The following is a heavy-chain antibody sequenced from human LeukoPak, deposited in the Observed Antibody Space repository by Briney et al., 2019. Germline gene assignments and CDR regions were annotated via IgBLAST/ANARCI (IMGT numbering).Heavy chain of an antibody. CDR2: ITSSGSTI. D-gene: IGHD6-19*01. V-gene: IGHV3-11*01. CDR1: EFTFSDYY. Sequence: PGGSLRLSCAASEFTFSDYYMSWIRQAPGKGLEWVSYITSSGSTIYYADSMKGRFTISRDNAKNSLYLQMNSLRAEDTAVYYCARQWQVAFDIWGQGTMVTVSS. CDR3: ARQWQVAFDI. J-gene: IGHJ3*02.